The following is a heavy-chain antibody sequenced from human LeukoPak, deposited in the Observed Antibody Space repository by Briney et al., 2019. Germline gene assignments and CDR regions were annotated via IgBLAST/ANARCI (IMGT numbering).Heavy chain of an antibody. Sequence: SETLSLTCAVYGGSFSGYYWSWIRQPPGKGLEWIGEINHSGSTNYNPSLKSRVTISVDTSKNQFPLKLSSVTAADTAVYYCARASYGNYPVYYWGQGTLVTVSS. CDR2: INHSGST. J-gene: IGHJ4*02. CDR1: GGSFSGYY. CDR3: ARASYGNYPVYY. D-gene: IGHD1-7*01. V-gene: IGHV4-34*01.